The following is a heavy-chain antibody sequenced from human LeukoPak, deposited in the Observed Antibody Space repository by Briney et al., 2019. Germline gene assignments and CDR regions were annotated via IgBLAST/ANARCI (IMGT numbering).Heavy chain of an antibody. V-gene: IGHV1-2*06. J-gene: IGHJ3*02. CDR3: ARAGGSPVFDI. D-gene: IGHD1-26*01. CDR2: INPNSGGT. Sequence: ASVKVSCKASGYTFTGYYMHWVRQAPGQGLEWMGRINPNSGGTNYAQKFQGRATITADESTSTAYMELSSLRSEDTAVYYCARAGGSPVFDIWGQGTMVTVSS. CDR1: GYTFTGYY.